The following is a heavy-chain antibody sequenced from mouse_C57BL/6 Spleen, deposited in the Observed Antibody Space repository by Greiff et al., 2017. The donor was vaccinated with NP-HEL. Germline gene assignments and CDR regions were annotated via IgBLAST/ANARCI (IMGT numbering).Heavy chain of an antibody. CDR2: ISSGGSYT. CDR1: GFTFSSYG. J-gene: IGHJ2*01. Sequence: EVKLMESGGDLVKPGGSLKLSCAASGFTFSSYGMSWVRQTPDKRLEWVATISSGGSYTYYPDSVKGRFTISRDNAKNTLYLQMSSLKSEDTAMYYCARDYGSNYFDYWGQGTTLTVSS. D-gene: IGHD1-1*01. V-gene: IGHV5-6*01. CDR3: ARDYGSNYFDY.